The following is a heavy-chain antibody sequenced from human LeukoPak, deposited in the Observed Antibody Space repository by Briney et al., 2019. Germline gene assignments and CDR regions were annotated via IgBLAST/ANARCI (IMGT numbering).Heavy chain of an antibody. CDR3: AASRRDGYNDWEDY. CDR1: GDSVSSSNYY. Sequence: PSETLSLTCAVSGDSVSSSNYYWSWIRQPPGKGLEWIGYIYYGGSTNYNPSLKSRVSISVDTSKSQFSLKLSSVTAADTAVYYCAASRRDGYNDWEDYWGQGTLVTVSS. CDR2: IYYGGST. D-gene: IGHD5-24*01. J-gene: IGHJ4*02. V-gene: IGHV4-61*01.